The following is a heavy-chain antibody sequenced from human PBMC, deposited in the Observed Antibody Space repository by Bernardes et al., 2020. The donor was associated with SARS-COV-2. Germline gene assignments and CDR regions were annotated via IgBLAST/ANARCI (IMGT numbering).Heavy chain of an antibody. CDR3: ARRNYYFDY. J-gene: IGHJ4*02. V-gene: IGHV4-39*01. CDR1: GGSISSSSYY. Sequence: SETLSLTCTVSGGSISSSSYYWGWIRQPPGKGLEWIGSIYYSGSTYYNPSLKSRVTISVDTSKNQFSLKLSSVTAADTAVYYCARRNYYFDYWGQGTLVTVSS. CDR2: IYYSGST.